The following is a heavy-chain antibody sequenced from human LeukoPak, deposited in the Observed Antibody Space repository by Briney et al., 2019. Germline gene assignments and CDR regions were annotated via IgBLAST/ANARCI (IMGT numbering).Heavy chain of an antibody. CDR1: GGSISSSSYY. CDR3: ARVIAAAVDY. CDR2: IYYSGST. V-gene: IGHV4-39*07. J-gene: IGHJ4*02. Sequence: SETLSLTCTVSGGSISSSSYYWGWIRQPPGKGLEWIGSIYYSGSTNYNPSLKSRVTISVDTSKNQFSLKLSSVTAADTAVYYCARVIAAAVDYWGQGTLVTVSS. D-gene: IGHD6-13*01.